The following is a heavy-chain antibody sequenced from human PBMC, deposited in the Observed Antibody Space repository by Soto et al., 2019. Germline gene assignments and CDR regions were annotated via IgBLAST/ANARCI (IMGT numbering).Heavy chain of an antibody. CDR3: ARLPSLRIAALNWFDP. CDR2: IIPIFGTA. D-gene: IGHD6-13*01. CDR1: GGTFSSYA. J-gene: IGHJ5*02. V-gene: IGHV1-69*06. Sequence: SVKVSCKASGGTFSSYAISWVRQAPGQGLEWMGGIIPIFGTANYAQKFQGRVTITADKSTSTAYMEPSSLRSEDTAVYYCARLPSLRIAALNWFDPWGQGTLVTVSS.